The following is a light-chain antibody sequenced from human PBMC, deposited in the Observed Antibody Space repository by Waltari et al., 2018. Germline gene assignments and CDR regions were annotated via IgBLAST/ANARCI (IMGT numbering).Light chain of an antibody. CDR1: QSVLYSDSKNY. CDR2: WAS. J-gene: IGKJ2*01. V-gene: IGKV4-1*01. CDR3: QQYYTKPYT. Sequence: DFVMTQSPASLSVSLGGRAIINCKSSQSVLYSDSKNYLGWYQQKPGHPPRLLIYWASSREYGVPDRFSGSGSGTDFTLTISNLQAEDVAVYFCQQYYTKPYTFGQGTKLEIK.